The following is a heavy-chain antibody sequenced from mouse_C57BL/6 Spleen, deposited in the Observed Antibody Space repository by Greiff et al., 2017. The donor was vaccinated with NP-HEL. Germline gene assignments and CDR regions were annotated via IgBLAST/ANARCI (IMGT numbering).Heavy chain of an antibody. CDR2: IRSKSNNYAT. Sequence: EVQVVESGGGLVQPKGSLKLSCAASGFSFNTYAMNWVRQAPGKGLEWVARIRSKSNNYATYYADSVKDRFTISRDDSESMLYLQMNNLKTEDTAMYYCVRHERSGRAMDYWGQGTSVTVSS. CDR3: VRHERSGRAMDY. D-gene: IGHD3-1*01. V-gene: IGHV10-1*01. CDR1: GFSFNTYA. J-gene: IGHJ4*01.